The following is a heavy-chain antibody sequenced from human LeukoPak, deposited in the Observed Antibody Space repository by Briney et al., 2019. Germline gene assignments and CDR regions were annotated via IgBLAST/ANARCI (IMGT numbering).Heavy chain of an antibody. Sequence: GRSLRLSHAASGFTYSHYSMQCVPQAPGEGLVCVSRIGGDGTGTTSADSVKGRFTISIDSAKNTLYLQMNSLRSEETAMYYCVRDHNFLIVSWGQGALVTVSS. CDR1: GFTYSHYS. CDR3: VRDHNFLIVS. D-gene: IGHD2/OR15-2a*01. V-gene: IGHV3-74*01. J-gene: IGHJ4*02. CDR2: IGGDGTGT.